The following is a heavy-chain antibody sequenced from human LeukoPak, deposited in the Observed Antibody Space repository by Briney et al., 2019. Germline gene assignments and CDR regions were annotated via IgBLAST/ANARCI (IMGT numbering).Heavy chain of an antibody. CDR1: GGSISSYY. J-gene: IGHJ4*02. CDR3: ARGRRYSYGKEPHFDY. CDR2: IYPSGST. Sequence: SETLSLTCTVSGGSISSYYWSWIRQPAGKGLEWIGRIYPSGSTNYNPSLKSRVTMSVDTSKNQFSLKLSSVTAADTAVYYCARGRRYSYGKEPHFDYWGQGTLVTVSS. V-gene: IGHV4-4*07. D-gene: IGHD5-18*01.